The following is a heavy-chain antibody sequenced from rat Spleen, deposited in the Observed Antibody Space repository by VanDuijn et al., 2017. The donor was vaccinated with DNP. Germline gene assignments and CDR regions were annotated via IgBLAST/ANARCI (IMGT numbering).Heavy chain of an antibody. D-gene: IGHD1-11*01. J-gene: IGHJ4*01. CDR3: AKNRYGGYQPYAMDV. CDR1: GFTFNNYW. Sequence: EVQLVETGGGLVQPGRSLKLSCVASGFTFNNYWMTWIRQVPGKGLEWVASITTGGGNTYYRDSVKGRFTISRDNAKSTLYLQMESLRSEDTATYYCAKNRYGGYQPYAMDVWGQGTSVTVSS. CDR2: ITTGGGNT. V-gene: IGHV5-31*01.